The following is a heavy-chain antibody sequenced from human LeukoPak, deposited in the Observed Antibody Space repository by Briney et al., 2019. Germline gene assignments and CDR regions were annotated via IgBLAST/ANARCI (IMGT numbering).Heavy chain of an antibody. CDR3: ARANAIRSTVVTSLDY. V-gene: IGHV1-2*02. CDR1: GYTSTDYQ. CDR2: IDPNSGTT. D-gene: IGHD4-23*01. Sequence: ASVKVSCKASGYTSTDYQIHWVRQAPGQGLEWMGWIDPNSGTTVFAQKFQGRVTMTRDTSIDTVYMEVRRLRSDDTAVYYCARANAIRSTVVTSLDYWGQGALVTVSS. J-gene: IGHJ4*02.